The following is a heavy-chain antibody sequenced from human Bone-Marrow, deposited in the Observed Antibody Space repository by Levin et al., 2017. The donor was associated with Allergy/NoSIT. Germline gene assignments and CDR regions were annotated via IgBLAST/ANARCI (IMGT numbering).Heavy chain of an antibody. CDR3: VKSSSGTYDD. CDR2: ISSNGGST. CDR1: GLILSNYA. D-gene: IGHD1-26*01. V-gene: IGHV3-64D*06. Sequence: PGGSLRLSCAASGLILSNYAMHWVRQAPGTGLEYVSAISSNGGSTYYADIVKGRFTISRDNSKNTLYLQMSSLRAEDTAVYYCVKSSSGTYDDWGQGTLVTVSS. J-gene: IGHJ4*02.